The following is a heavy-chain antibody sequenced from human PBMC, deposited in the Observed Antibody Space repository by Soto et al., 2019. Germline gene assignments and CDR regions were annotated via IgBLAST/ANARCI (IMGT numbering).Heavy chain of an antibody. Sequence: EVQLVESGGGLTQPGGSLRLSCAVSGFPVSTNHVTWVRQATGKGLQWVSAIYNDGNTYYADSVKGRFTISRDNSKNTVFLQMNSLGAEDSAVYYCAGYGGSSVWGQGTLVTVSS. CDR3: AGYGGSSV. CDR1: GFPVSTNH. V-gene: IGHV3-53*01. CDR2: IYNDGNT. D-gene: IGHD4-17*01. J-gene: IGHJ4*02.